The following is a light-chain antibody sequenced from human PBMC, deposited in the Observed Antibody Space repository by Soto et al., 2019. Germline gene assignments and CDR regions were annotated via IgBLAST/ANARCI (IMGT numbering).Light chain of an antibody. CDR3: QQYNSYSYT. CDR2: KAS. CDR1: QSISSW. J-gene: IGKJ2*01. Sequence: DIQMTQSPSTLSASVGERVTITCRASQSISSWLAWYQQKPGKAPKLLIYKASSLESGVPSRFSGSGSGTEFTLTISSLQPDDFATYYCQQYNSYSYTFGQGTKV. V-gene: IGKV1-5*03.